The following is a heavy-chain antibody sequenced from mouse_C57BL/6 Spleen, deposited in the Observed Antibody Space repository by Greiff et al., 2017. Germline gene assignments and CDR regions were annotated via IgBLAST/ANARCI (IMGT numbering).Heavy chain of an antibody. V-gene: IGHV1-52*01. CDR1: GYTFTSYW. J-gene: IGHJ1*03. D-gene: IGHD2-3*01. CDR2: IDPSDSET. Sequence: QVQLQQPGAELVRPGSSVKLSCKASGYTFTSYWMHWVKQRPIQGLEWIGNIDPSDSETHYNQKFKDKATLTVDKSSSTAYMQLSSLTSEDSAVYYCAREGHYDGYYVGYFDVWGTGTTVTVSS. CDR3: AREGHYDGYYVGYFDV.